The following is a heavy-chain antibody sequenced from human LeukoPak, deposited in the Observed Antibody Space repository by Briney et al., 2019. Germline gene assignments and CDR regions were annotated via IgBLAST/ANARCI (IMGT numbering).Heavy chain of an antibody. CDR3: ARGGHRQKEF. V-gene: IGHV3-7*01. Sequence: GGSLRLSCAASGFSLRNYWMNWVRQSPGKGLEWVAIINPDGSGKYSVDSVKGRFTISRDNAKNSLYLQMSSLRAEDTAVYYCARGGHRQKEFWGQGTLVTVS. J-gene: IGHJ4*02. D-gene: IGHD3-10*01. CDR2: INPDGSGK. CDR1: GFSLRNYW.